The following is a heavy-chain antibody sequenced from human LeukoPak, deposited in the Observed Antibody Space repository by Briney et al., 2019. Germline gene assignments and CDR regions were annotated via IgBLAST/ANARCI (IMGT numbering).Heavy chain of an antibody. V-gene: IGHV3-33*06. CDR3: AKSSIMIAAGRLGSIDF. D-gene: IGHD1-26*01. CDR1: GFAFNDFA. J-gene: IGHJ4*02. Sequence: QPGRSLTLSCAASGFAFNDFAMYWVRQAPGKGLDWVAVIWRDGSHRYYAHSIKGRLTISRDNSKNTLYLQMSSLRAEDTAVYYCAKSSIMIAAGRLGSIDFWGQGTLVTVSS. CDR2: IWRDGSHR.